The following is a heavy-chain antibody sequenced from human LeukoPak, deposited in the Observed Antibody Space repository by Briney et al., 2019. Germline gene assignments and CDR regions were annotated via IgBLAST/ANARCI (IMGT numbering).Heavy chain of an antibody. Sequence: SETLSLTCTVSGYSISSGYYWGWIRQPPGKGLEWIGSIYHSGSTSYNPSLKSRVTMSVDTSKNQFSLKLSSVTAADTAVYYCARAVVPAANYYYYYYMDVWGKGTTVTVSS. V-gene: IGHV4-38-2*02. J-gene: IGHJ6*03. CDR3: ARAVVPAANYYYYYYMDV. D-gene: IGHD2-2*01. CDR1: GYSISSGYY. CDR2: IYHSGST.